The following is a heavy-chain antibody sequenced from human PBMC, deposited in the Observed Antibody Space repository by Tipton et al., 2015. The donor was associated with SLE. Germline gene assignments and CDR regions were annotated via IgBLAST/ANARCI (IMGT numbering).Heavy chain of an antibody. CDR1: GGPFSGYY. J-gene: IGHJ6*02. D-gene: IGHD3-10*01. CDR3: AVTMGFYYYGMDV. Sequence: TLSLTCIVYGGPFSGYYWSWIRQPPGKGLEWIGEINHSGSTNYNPSLQSRVTISVDTSKNQFSLKLSSLTAADTAVYYCAVTMGFYYYGMDVWGQGTAVTVSS. CDR2: INHSGST. V-gene: IGHV4-34*01.